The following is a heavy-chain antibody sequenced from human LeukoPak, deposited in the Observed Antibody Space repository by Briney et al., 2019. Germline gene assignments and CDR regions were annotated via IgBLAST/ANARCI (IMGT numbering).Heavy chain of an antibody. CDR3: AREYRDQERGFDY. CDR1: GGSISSYY. Sequence: SETLSLTCTVSGGSISSYYWSWLRQPAGKGLEWIGRIYTSGSTNYNPSLKSRVTMSVDTSKNQFSLKLSSVTAADTAVYYCAREYRDQERGFDYWGQGTLVTVSS. D-gene: IGHD1-26*01. V-gene: IGHV4-4*07. CDR2: IYTSGST. J-gene: IGHJ4*02.